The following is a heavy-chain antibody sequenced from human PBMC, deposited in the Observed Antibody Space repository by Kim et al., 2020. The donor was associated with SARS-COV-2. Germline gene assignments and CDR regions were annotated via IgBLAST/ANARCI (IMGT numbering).Heavy chain of an antibody. V-gene: IGHV3-23*01. D-gene: IGHD6-6*01. J-gene: IGHJ6*03. CDR3: AKGPAPSSSYHMDV. CDR2: IRGSGDNT. Sequence: GGSLRLSCAGSGFTFSNHAMTWVRQAPGKGPEWVSTIRGSGDNTYYTDSVRGRFTISRDNSQNTLYLQMNSLRAEDTAVYYCAKGPAPSSSYHMDVWGNGNTFTVSS. CDR1: GFTFSNHA.